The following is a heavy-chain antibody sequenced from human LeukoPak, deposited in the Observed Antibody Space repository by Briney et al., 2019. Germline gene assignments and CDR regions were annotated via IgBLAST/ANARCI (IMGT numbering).Heavy chain of an antibody. Sequence: GGSLRLSCAASGFTFSSYGMHWVRQAPGKGLEWVAVISYDGSNKYYADSVEGRFTISRDNSKNTLYLQMNSLRAEDTAVYYCATLTTVTFDYWGQGTLVTVSS. CDR3: ATLTTVTFDY. CDR2: ISYDGSNK. CDR1: GFTFSSYG. J-gene: IGHJ4*02. D-gene: IGHD4-17*01. V-gene: IGHV3-30*03.